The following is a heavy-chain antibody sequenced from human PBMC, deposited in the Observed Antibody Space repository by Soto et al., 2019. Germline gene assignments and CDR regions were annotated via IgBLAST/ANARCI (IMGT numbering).Heavy chain of an antibody. CDR3: AREIPPDGMDV. CDR2: INPSGSYT. J-gene: IGHJ6*02. V-gene: IGHV1-46*01. Sequence: QVQLVQSGAEVKKPVASVKVSCKALGNTFTSYYIHWVRQAPGQGLEWMGIINPSGSYTSYAQKFEGRVPMTRDTSTRTVYMELSSLRSEDTAVYYCAREIPPDGMDVWGQGTTVTVSS. CDR1: GNTFTSYY.